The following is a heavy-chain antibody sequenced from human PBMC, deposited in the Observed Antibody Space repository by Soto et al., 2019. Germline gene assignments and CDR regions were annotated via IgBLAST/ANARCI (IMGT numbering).Heavy chain of an antibody. V-gene: IGHV3-74*03. D-gene: IGHD3-3*01. CDR2: ITDTGGEA. J-gene: IGHJ5*02. Sequence: PGGSLRLSCVASGITFGHRAMHWVRQAPGEGLEWVSRITDTGGEAKYADFVRGRFTISRDNAKKTLYLQMSSLRADDTAVYFCERGSKHPYPWTRILDLWGRGTLVTVSS. CDR1: GITFGHRA. CDR3: ERGSKHPYPWTRILDL.